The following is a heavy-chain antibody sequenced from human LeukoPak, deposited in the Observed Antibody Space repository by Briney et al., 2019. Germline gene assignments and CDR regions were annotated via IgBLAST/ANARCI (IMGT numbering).Heavy chain of an antibody. CDR1: RFSFSKYA. D-gene: IGHD3-22*01. Sequence: GGSLRLSCAASRFSFSKYAMSWVRQAPGKGLEWVSGISGSGGSAYYADSVKGRFTISRDNSKNTLYLQMNSLRAEDTAVYYCAKSDDSSGYYYGIVYWGQGALVTVSS. J-gene: IGHJ4*02. CDR2: ISGSGGSA. V-gene: IGHV3-23*01. CDR3: AKSDDSSGYYYGIVY.